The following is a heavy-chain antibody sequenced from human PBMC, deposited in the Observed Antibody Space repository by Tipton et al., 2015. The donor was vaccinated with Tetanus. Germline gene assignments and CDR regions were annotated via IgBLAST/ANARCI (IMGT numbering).Heavy chain of an antibody. D-gene: IGHD7-27*01. CDR2: INHSGST. V-gene: IGHV4-39*07. CDR1: GGSISSSSYY. J-gene: IGHJ4*02. CDR3: ARGHGDATYFDY. Sequence: TLSLTCTVSGGSISSSSYYWGWIRQPPGKGLEWIGEINHSGSTNYNPSLKSRVTISVDTSKNQFSLKLSSVTAADTAVYYCARGHGDATYFDYWGQGTLVTVSS.